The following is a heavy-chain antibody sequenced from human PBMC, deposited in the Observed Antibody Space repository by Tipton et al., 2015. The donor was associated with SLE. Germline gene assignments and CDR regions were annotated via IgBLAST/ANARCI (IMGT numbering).Heavy chain of an antibody. CDR3: ARGKGELGLDAFDI. CDR2: ISAYNGNT. Sequence: QLVQSGAEVKKPGSSVKVSCKASGGTFSSYAISWVRQAPGQGLEWMGWISAYNGNTNYAQKLQGRVTMTTDTSTSTAYMELRSLRSDDTAVYYCARGKGELGLDAFDIWGQGTMVTVSS. J-gene: IGHJ3*02. V-gene: IGHV1-18*01. CDR1: GGTFSSYA. D-gene: IGHD7-27*01.